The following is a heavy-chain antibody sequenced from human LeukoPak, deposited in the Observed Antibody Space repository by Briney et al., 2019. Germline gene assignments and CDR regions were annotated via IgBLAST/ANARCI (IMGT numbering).Heavy chain of an antibody. CDR2: IYYSGST. D-gene: IGHD5-12*01. J-gene: IGHJ6*02. Sequence: SETLSLTCTVSGGSFSSGGYYWSWIPQHPGKGLEWSGYIYYSGSTYYSPSLKSRVTISVDTSENQFSLKLSSVTAADTAVYYCAVCDYDNYYGMDVWGQGTTVTVSS. CDR3: AVCDYDNYYGMDV. CDR1: GGSFSSGGYY. V-gene: IGHV4-31*03.